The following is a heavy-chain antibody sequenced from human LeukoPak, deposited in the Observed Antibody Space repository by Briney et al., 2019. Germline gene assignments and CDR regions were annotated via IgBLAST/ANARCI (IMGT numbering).Heavy chain of an antibody. CDR1: GGSISSYY. Sequence: SETLSLTCTVSGGSISSYYWTWIRQPAGKGLEWIGRIYTTGSTIYNPSLRSRVTMSVDTSKNQISLNLNSVTAADTAMYYCARHQFSTPEFVYWGQGTLVTVSS. D-gene: IGHD2-15*01. CDR3: ARHQFSTPEFVY. J-gene: IGHJ4*02. CDR2: IYTTGST. V-gene: IGHV4-4*07.